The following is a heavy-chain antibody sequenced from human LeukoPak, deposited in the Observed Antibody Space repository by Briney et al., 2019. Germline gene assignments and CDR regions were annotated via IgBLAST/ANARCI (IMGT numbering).Heavy chain of an antibody. CDR1: GFTFSSYG. Sequence: GSLRLSCAASGFTFSSYGMHWVRQAPGKGLEWVAFIRYDGSNKYYADSVKGRFTISRDNSKNTLYLQMNSLRAEDTAVYYCAKDLPAYCGGDCYAPLDYWGQGTLVTVSS. J-gene: IGHJ4*02. D-gene: IGHD2-21*02. CDR2: IRYDGSNK. V-gene: IGHV3-30*02. CDR3: AKDLPAYCGGDCYAPLDY.